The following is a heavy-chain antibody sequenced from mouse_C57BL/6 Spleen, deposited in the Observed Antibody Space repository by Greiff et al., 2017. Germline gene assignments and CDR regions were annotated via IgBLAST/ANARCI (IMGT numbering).Heavy chain of an antibody. D-gene: IGHD2-2*01. Sequence: QVQLKQSGAELVRPGASVKLSCKASGYTFTDYYINWVKQRPGQGLEWIARIYPGSGNTYYNEKFKGKATLTAEKSSSTAYMQLSSLTSEDSAVYFCARGLSTMVYYFDYWGQGTTLTVSS. CDR1: GYTFTDYY. CDR3: ARGLSTMVYYFDY. CDR2: IYPGSGNT. J-gene: IGHJ2*01. V-gene: IGHV1-76*01.